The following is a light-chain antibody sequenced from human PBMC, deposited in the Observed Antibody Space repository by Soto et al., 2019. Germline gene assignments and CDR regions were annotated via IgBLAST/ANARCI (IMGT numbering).Light chain of an antibody. CDR2: KAS. V-gene: IGKV1-5*03. J-gene: IGKJ1*01. CDR3: QQYNSYS. Sequence: IHITKSPSTLSGRVQDRVTITCRAGQTISSWLAWYQQKPGKAPKLLIYKASNLKSGVPSRFSGSGSGTAFTLTISSLQHDDFAKYYCQQYNSYSFGQGTKVDIK. CDR1: QTISSW.